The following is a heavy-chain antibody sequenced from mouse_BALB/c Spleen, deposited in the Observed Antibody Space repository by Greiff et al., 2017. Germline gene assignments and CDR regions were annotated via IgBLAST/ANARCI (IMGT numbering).Heavy chain of an antibody. CDR3: ARGTTVVRFDY. J-gene: IGHJ2*01. CDR1: GYTFTDYA. Sequence: QVQLQQSGAELVRPGVSVKISCKGSGYTFTDYAMHWVKQSHAKSLEWIGVISTYYGDASYNQKFKGKATMTVDKSSSTAYMELARLTSEDSAIYYCARGTTVVRFDYWGQGTTLTVSS. D-gene: IGHD1-1*01. V-gene: IGHV1S137*01. CDR2: ISTYYGDA.